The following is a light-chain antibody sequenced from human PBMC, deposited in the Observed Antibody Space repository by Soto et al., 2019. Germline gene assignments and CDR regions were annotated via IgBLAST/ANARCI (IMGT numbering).Light chain of an antibody. Sequence: DVVMTQSPLSLPVTLGQPASISVRSKQSLVHSDGIAYFSWFQQRPGRSPRRLIYKVSNRDSGAPARFSGSGSGTDFALKISRVEAEDVGVYYCMQGTHWPITFGQGTRLEIK. J-gene: IGKJ5*01. CDR2: KVS. V-gene: IGKV2-30*02. CDR1: QSLVHSDGIAY. CDR3: MQGTHWPIT.